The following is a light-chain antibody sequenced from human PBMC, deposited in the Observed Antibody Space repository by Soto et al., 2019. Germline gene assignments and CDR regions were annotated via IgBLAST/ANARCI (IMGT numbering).Light chain of an antibody. V-gene: IGKV1-5*01. CDR2: AAS. Sequence: DIQMTQSHSTLSASVGDRVTTTCRARQSISSWLAWYQQKPGKAPKLLIYAASTLQSGVPSRFSGGGSGTDFTLTISSLQPDDFATYYCQHYNSYSEAFGQGTKVDIK. J-gene: IGKJ1*01. CDR1: QSISSW. CDR3: QHYNSYSEA.